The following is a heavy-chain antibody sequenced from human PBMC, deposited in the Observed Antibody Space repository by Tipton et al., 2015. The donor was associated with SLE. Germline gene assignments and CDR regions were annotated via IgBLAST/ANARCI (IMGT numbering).Heavy chain of an antibody. V-gene: IGHV4-39*07. CDR1: GGSISTSNYY. CDR2: IYNSGST. J-gene: IGHJ4*02. CDR3: ARGAPLGFDY. Sequence: TLSLTCTVSGGSISTSNYYWGWIRQPPGKGLEWIVSIYNSGSTYYNPSLKSRVTISVDTSKNQFSLRLSSVTAADTAVYYCARGAPLGFDYWGQGTLVTVSS.